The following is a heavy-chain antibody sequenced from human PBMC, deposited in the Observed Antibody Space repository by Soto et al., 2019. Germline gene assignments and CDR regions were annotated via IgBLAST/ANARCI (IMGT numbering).Heavy chain of an antibody. J-gene: IGHJ1*01. Sequence: QITLKESGPTLVKPTQTLTLTCTFSGFSLSTSGVGVGWIRQPPGKALEWLALIYWDDDKRYSPSLKSRLTITNDTSKNQGVLTMTNVDPVDTATYYCAHSPPATVTTSAEYFQHWGQGTLVTVSS. CDR3: AHSPPATVTTSAEYFQH. CDR2: IYWDDDK. CDR1: GFSLSTSGVG. V-gene: IGHV2-5*02. D-gene: IGHD4-17*01.